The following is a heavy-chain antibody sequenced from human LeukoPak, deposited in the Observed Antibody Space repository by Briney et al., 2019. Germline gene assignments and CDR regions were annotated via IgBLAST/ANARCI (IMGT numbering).Heavy chain of an antibody. CDR1: GYTFTSYY. CDR2: INPNSGGT. CDR3: ARETRYSSSWYEWFDP. J-gene: IGHJ5*02. D-gene: IGHD6-13*01. Sequence: ASVKVSCKASGYTFTSYYMHWVRQAPGQGLEWMGWINPNSGGTNYAQKFQGGVTMTRDTSISTAYMELSRLRSDDTAVYYCARETRYSSSWYEWFDPWGQGTLVTVSS. V-gene: IGHV1-2*02.